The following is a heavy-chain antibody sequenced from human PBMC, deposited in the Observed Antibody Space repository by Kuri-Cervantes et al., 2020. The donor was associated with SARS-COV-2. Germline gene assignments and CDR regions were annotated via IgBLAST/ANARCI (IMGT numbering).Heavy chain of an antibody. J-gene: IGHJ5*02. CDR3: ARVIPAAILLTGSGSNWFDP. V-gene: IGHV3-7*01. CDR2: IKQDGSEK. Sequence: GGSLRLSCVASGFTFSSYWMSWVRQAPGKGLEWVANIKQDGSEKYYVDSVKGRFTISRDNAKNSLYLQMNSLRAEDTAVYYCARVIPAAILLTGSGSNWFDPWGQGTLVTVSS. D-gene: IGHD2-2*01. CDR1: GFTFSSYW.